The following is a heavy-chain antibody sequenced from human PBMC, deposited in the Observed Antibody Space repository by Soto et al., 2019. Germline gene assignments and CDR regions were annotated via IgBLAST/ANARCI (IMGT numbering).Heavy chain of an antibody. CDR3: ARDKGKAPSTYFDY. V-gene: IGHV1-69*04. CDR1: GGTFSSYT. Sequence: ASVKVSCKASGGTFSSYTISWVRQAHGQGLEWMGRIIPILGIANYAQKFQGRVTITADKSTSTAYMELSSLRSEDTAVYYCARDKGKAPSTYFDYWGQGTLVTVSS. CDR2: IIPILGIA. J-gene: IGHJ4*02.